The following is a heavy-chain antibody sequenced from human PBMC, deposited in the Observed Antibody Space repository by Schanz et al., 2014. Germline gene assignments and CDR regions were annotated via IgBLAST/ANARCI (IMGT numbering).Heavy chain of an antibody. J-gene: IGHJ5*02. CDR1: GGSISSGESY. Sequence: QLQLQESGPGLVKPSETLSLTCTVSGGSISSGESYWGWIRQSPEEGLKYIGCVYFSGTTAYSPSLKGRVPIPVDTSKNQFSLMLTSVTAADTAVYFCARHGGYYDVLNSFDIWGQGTLVTVSS. CDR2: VYFSGTT. D-gene: IGHD3-16*01. V-gene: IGHV4-39*01. CDR3: ARHGGYYDVLNSFDI.